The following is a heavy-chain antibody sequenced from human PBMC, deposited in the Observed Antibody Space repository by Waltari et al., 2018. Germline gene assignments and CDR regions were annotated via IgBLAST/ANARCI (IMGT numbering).Heavy chain of an antibody. CDR3: AKGGVVTAWDEY. Sequence: EVQLLESGGGLVQPGGSLRLSCAASGFPFSRYGMSWVRQAPGSGREWVSGIRGGSDYIYYADSVGGRFTISRDNSKNTLYLQMSSLKAEDTAVYYCAKGGVVTAWDEYWGQGTLVTVSS. CDR1: GFPFSRYG. D-gene: IGHD2-21*02. J-gene: IGHJ4*02. CDR2: IRGGSDYI. V-gene: IGHV3-23*01.